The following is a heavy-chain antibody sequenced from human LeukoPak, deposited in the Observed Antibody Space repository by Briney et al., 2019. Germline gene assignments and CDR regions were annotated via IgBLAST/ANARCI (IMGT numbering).Heavy chain of an antibody. J-gene: IGHJ4*02. V-gene: IGHV4-34*01. CDR1: GGSFSGYY. D-gene: IGHD6-13*01. Sequence: SETVSLTCAVYGGSFSGYYWSWIRQPPGKGLEWIWEINHSGSTNYNPSLESRVTISVDTSKNQFSLKLNSMTAADTAVYYCARVGPASSSWYGSRFDYWGQGTLVTVSS. CDR2: INHSGST. CDR3: ARVGPASSSWYGSRFDY.